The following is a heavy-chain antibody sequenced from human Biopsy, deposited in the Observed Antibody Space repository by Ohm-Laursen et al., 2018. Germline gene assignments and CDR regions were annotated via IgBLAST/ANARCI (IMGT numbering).Heavy chain of an antibody. CDR2: ISSSRDNI. D-gene: IGHD3-10*01. CDR1: GSPLSSYS. J-gene: IGHJ6*02. CDR3: ARSRGSSGIATIYYYGMDV. V-gene: IGHV3-21*01. Sequence: SLRLSCAASGSPLSSYSMNWVRQTPGKGLEWGSTISSSRDNIYYVDSVKGRFTISRDNAKNSLYLQMNSLRAEDTAVYYCARSRGSSGIATIYYYGMDVWGQGTTVTVSS.